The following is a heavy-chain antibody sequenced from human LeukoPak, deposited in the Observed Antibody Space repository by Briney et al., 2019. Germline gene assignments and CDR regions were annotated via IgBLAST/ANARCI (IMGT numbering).Heavy chain of an antibody. CDR2: IYYSGST. J-gene: IGHJ4*02. D-gene: IGHD3-22*01. V-gene: IGHV4-39*01. Sequence: PSETLSLTCTVSGGSISSSSYYWGWIRQPPGKGLEWIGSIYYSGSTYYNPSLKSRVTISVDTSKNQFSLKLSSVTAADTAVYYCASRETNYYDSSGYADFDYWGQGTLVTVSS. CDR1: GGSISSSSYY. CDR3: ASRETNYYDSSGYADFDY.